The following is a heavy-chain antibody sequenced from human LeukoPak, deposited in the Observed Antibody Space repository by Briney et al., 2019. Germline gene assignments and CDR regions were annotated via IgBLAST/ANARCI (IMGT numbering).Heavy chain of an antibody. J-gene: IGHJ4*02. CDR3: TTNIYGRAGIGY. CDR2: IKSKTDGGTI. V-gene: IGHV3-15*01. CDR1: GFTFNNGW. D-gene: IGHD5-18*01. Sequence: GGSLRLSCAASGFTFNNGWMNWVRQAPGKGLEWVGRIKSKTDGGTIDYAAPVEGRFTISRDDSKNTLCLQMNSLKTEDTGVYYCTTNIYGRAGIGYWGQGTLVTVSS.